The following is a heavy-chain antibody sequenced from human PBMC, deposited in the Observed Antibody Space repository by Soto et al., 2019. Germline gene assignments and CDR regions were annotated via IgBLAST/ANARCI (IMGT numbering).Heavy chain of an antibody. D-gene: IGHD2-15*01. CDR1: GGSFSGYY. V-gene: IGHV4-34*01. CDR2: INHSGST. J-gene: IGHJ5*01. Sequence: PSETLSLTCAVYGGSFSGYYWSWIRQPPGKGLEWIGEINHSGSTNYNPSLKSRVTISVDTSKNQFSLKLSSVTAADTAVYYCARVGRLVVVAAPNCFDSWGQGTLVTVSS. CDR3: ARVGRLVVVAAPNCFDS.